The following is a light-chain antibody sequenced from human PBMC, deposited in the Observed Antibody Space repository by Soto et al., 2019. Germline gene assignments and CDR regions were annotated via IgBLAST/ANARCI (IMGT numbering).Light chain of an antibody. Sequence: QSALTQPASVSGSPGQSITISCTGTSSDVGSYNLVSWYQQHPGKAPKLMIFDVSNRPSGVSDRFSGSKSDNTASLTISGLQAEDEADYYCSSFTTSTTWVFGGGTKVTVL. CDR1: SSDVGSYNL. CDR3: SSFTTSTTWV. J-gene: IGLJ2*01. CDR2: DVS. V-gene: IGLV2-14*02.